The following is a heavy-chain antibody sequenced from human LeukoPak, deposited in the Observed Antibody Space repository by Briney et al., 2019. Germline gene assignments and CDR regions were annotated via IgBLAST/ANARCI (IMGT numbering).Heavy chain of an antibody. CDR1: GGSISSSSYY. Sequence: PSETLSLTCTVSGGSISSSSYYWGWIRQPPGKGLEWIGSIYYSGSTYYNPSLKSRVTISVDKSKNQFSLKLSSVTATDTAVYYCARRARKGISVLAAAGYYFDYWGQGTLVTVSS. D-gene: IGHD6-13*01. CDR2: IYYSGST. CDR3: ARRARKGISVLAAAGYYFDY. J-gene: IGHJ4*02. V-gene: IGHV4-39*01.